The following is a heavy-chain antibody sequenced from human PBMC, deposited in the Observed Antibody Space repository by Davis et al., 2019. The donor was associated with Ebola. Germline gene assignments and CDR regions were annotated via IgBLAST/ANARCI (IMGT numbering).Heavy chain of an antibody. V-gene: IGHV1-18*01. CDR2: ISAYNGNT. CDR1: GYTFTSYG. J-gene: IGHJ6*02. CDR3: AREERVEPYYYYGMDV. Sequence: ASVKVSCKASGYTFTSYGISWVRQAPGQGLEWMGWISAYNGNTNYAQKLQGRVTMTTDTSTSTAYMELRSLRSDDTAVYYCAREERVEPYYYYGMDVWGQGTTVTVSS. D-gene: IGHD1-1*01.